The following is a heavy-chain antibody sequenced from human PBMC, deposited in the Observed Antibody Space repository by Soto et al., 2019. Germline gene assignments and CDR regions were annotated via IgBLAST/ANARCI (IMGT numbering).Heavy chain of an antibody. CDR1: GFTFSSND. D-gene: IGHD3-22*01. Sequence: EVQLVEPGGGLIQPGGSLRLSCAASGFTFSSNDMNWVRQAPVKGLEWVSLIYSGGITYYADSVKGRFTISRDNSKNTLYLQMSSLRAEDTAVYYCATRPLLPGAPWGQGTMVTVSS. V-gene: IGHV3-53*01. J-gene: IGHJ3*01. CDR2: IYSGGIT. CDR3: ATRPLLPGAP.